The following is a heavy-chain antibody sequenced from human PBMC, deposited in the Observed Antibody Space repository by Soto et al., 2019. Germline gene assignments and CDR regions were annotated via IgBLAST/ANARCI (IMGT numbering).Heavy chain of an antibody. J-gene: IGHJ4*02. CDR3: ARGVYGGNARLAY. D-gene: IGHD4-17*01. V-gene: IGHV4-31*03. Sequence: SETLSLTCTVSGGSISSGGYYWSWIRQHPGKGLEWIGYIYYSGSTYYNPSLKSRVTISVDTSKNQFSLKLSSVTAADTAVYYCARGVYGGNARLAYWGQGTLVTVSS. CDR1: GGSISSGGYY. CDR2: IYYSGST.